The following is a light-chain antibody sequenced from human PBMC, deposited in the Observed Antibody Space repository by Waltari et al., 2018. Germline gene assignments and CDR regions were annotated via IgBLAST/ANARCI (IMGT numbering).Light chain of an antibody. CDR2: GAS. V-gene: IGKV3-15*01. CDR3: QQYTYWPRFT. J-gene: IGKJ3*01. Sequence: EIAMTQSPAMLSVSPGETATLSFSASQSISTNLAWYQHKTGQTPMLLIHGASTRPTGIQARFSGSGSATEFTLTISILHSEDFAVYYCQQYTYWPRFTFGPGTKVDIK. CDR1: QSISTN.